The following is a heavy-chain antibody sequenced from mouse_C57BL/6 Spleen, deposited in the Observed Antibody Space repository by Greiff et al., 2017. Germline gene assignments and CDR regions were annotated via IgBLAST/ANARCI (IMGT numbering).Heavy chain of an antibody. CDR1: GYTFTSYW. J-gene: IGHJ3*01. Sequence: QVQLQQPGAELVKPGASVKLSCKASGYTFTSYWMHWVKQRPGQGLEWIGKIDPSDSDTNYNQKFKGKATLTVDKSSSTAYMQLSSLTSEDSAVYYCARGGFAYWGQGTLVTVSA. CDR3: ARGGFAY. CDR2: IDPSDSDT. V-gene: IGHV1-74*01.